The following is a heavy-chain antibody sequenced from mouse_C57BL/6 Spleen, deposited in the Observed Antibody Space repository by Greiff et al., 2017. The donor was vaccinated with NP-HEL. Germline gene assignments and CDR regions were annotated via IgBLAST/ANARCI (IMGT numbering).Heavy chain of an antibody. CDR1: GFTFSSYA. CDR3: ATPITTVVARAMDY. J-gene: IGHJ4*01. D-gene: IGHD1-1*01. CDR2: ISDGGSYT. V-gene: IGHV5-4*01. Sequence: EVQLVESGGGLVKPGGSLKLSCAASGFTFSSYAMSWVRQTPEKRLEWVATISDGGSYTYYPDNVKGRFTISRDNAKNNLYLQMSHLKSEDTAMYYCATPITTVVARAMDYWGQGTSVTVSS.